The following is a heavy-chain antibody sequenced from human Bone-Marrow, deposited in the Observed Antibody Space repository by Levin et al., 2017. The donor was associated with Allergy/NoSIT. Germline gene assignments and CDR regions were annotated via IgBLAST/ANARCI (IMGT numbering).Heavy chain of an antibody. J-gene: IGHJ5*02. V-gene: IGHV3-7*01. CDR1: GFTFSDYW. CDR2: IKQDGSDK. CDR3: ARDLWWHRGYAFRGIWFDP. D-gene: IGHD5-12*01. Sequence: PGGSLRLSCAASGFTFSDYWMTWVRQAPGKGLEWVANIKQDGSDKYYVDSVKGRFTISRDNAKNSLYLQLNSLRADDTAVYYCARDLWWHRGYAFRGIWFDPWGQGTLVTVSS.